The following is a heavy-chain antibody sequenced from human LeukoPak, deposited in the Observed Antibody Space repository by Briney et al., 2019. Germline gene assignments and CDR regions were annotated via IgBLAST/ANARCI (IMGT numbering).Heavy chain of an antibody. CDR2: IYPGDSDT. J-gene: IGHJ4*02. D-gene: IGHD6-6*01. CDR3: ARLTAARALDY. CDR1: GYSFTSYW. V-gene: IGHV5-51*01. Sequence: GESLKISCKGSGYSFTSYWIAWVRQMPGKGLEWMGIIYPGDSDTRYSPSFQGQVNISADKSTRTAYLQWSSLKASDTAMYFCARLTAARALDYWGQGALVTVSS.